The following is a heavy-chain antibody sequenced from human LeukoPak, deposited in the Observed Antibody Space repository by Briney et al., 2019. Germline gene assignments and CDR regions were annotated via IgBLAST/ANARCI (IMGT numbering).Heavy chain of an antibody. V-gene: IGHV3-23*01. CDR3: ASYSSGYQMHVY. CDR2: ISGSGGST. Sequence: GGSLRLSCAASGFTFSSYGMSWVRQAPGKGLEWVSAISGSGGSTYYADSVKGRFTISRDNSKNTLYLQMNSLRAEDTAVYYCASYSSGYQMHVYWGQGTLVTVSS. D-gene: IGHD3-22*01. J-gene: IGHJ4*02. CDR1: GFTFSSYG.